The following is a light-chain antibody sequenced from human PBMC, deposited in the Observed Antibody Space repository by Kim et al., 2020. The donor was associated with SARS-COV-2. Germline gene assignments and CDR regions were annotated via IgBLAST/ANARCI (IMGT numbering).Light chain of an antibody. J-gene: IGKJ5*01. CDR1: DTISAW. V-gene: IGKV1-12*01. CDR3: QEAINFPTM. CDR2: GAT. Sequence: SVGDRDTITFRAGDTISAWVAWYLQKSGLAPKLLSTGATTLQNGVPSRFSGSGSGTEFTLTITDLQPEDFSVYYCQEAINFPTMFGQGTRLEIK.